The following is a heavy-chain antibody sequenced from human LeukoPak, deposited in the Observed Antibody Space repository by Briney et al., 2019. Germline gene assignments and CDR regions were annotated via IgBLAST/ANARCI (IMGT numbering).Heavy chain of an antibody. V-gene: IGHV4-59*02. D-gene: IGHD3-10*01. CDR2: ISNSGSS. CDR3: ARNYASGNYFDFYYYNMDV. CDR1: GGSVRSEY. Sequence: SETLSLTCSVSGGSVRSEYWSWIRQPPGKRLEWIGYISNSGSSDYNPSFTSRVSMSLGTTKNELSLKLSSVTAADTAVYYCARNYASGNYFDFYYYNMDVWGQGTTVTVSS. J-gene: IGHJ6*02.